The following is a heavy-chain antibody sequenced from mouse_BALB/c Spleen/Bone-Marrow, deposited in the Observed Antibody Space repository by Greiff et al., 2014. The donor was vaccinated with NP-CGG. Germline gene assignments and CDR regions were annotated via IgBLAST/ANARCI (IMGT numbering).Heavy chain of an antibody. J-gene: IGHJ4*01. Sequence: VQLKESGAELVKPGASVKISCKAPGYIFTDYNMDWVKQSHGKSLEWIGDIHPNYGSTSYNQKFRGKATLTVDKSSSTAYMEVRSLTSEDTAVYYCARGTGYAMDYWGQGTSVTVSS. CDR1: GYIFTDYN. CDR3: ARGTGYAMDY. D-gene: IGHD4-1*01. CDR2: IHPNYGST. V-gene: IGHV1-18*01.